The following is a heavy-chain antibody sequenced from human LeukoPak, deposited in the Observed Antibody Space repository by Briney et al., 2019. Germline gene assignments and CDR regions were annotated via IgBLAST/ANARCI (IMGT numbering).Heavy chain of an antibody. V-gene: IGHV1-2*02. D-gene: IGHD4-11*01. Sequence: ASVKVSCKASGYTFTGYYMHWVRQAPGQGLEWMGWINPNSGGTNYAQKFQGRVTMTRDTSISTAYMELSRLRSDDTAVYYCARDGDYSIYLSFDYWGQGTLVTVSS. CDR1: GYTFTGYY. CDR2: INPNSGGT. J-gene: IGHJ4*02. CDR3: ARDGDYSIYLSFDY.